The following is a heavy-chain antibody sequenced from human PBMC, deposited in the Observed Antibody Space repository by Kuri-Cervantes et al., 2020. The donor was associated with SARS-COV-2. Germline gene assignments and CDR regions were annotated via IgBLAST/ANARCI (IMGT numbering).Heavy chain of an antibody. CDR3: AKGRTVTTHPFDY. V-gene: IGHV3-23*01. Sequence: GESLKISCAASGFTFSSYAVSWVRQAPGKGLEWVSAISGSGGSTYYADSVKGRFTISRDNSKNTLYLQMNSLRAEDTAVYYCAKGRTVTTHPFDYWGQGTLVTVSS. J-gene: IGHJ4*02. CDR2: ISGSGGST. CDR1: GFTFSSYA. D-gene: IGHD4-17*01.